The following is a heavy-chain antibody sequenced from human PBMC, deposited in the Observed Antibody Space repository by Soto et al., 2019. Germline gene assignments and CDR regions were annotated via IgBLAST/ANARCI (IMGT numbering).Heavy chain of an antibody. CDR1: GFTFSDYA. J-gene: IGHJ4*02. CDR2: VSHDGRNT. V-gene: IGHV3-30*18. Sequence: VQLVESGGGVVQPGRSLRLSCAASGFTFSDYAMHWVRQAPGKGLEWVAVVSHDGRNTHYADSVKGRFTISRDSPKNTVSREMTSLRADDTAVYYCAKGGRQWLVTSDFNYWGQGALVTVSS. CDR3: AKGGRQWLVTSDFNY. D-gene: IGHD6-19*01.